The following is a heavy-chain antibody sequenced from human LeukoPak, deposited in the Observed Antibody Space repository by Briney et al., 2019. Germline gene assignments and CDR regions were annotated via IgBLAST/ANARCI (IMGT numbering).Heavy chain of an antibody. J-gene: IGHJ4*02. CDR1: GGTFSSYA. Sequence: ASVKVSCKASGGTFSSYAISWVRQAPGQGLEWMGWINPNSGGTNYAQKFQGRVTMTRDTSISTAYMELRRLRSDDTAVYYCARDPGSGYSFLYYFDYWGQGTLVTVSS. CDR3: ARDPGSGYSFLYYFDY. D-gene: IGHD5-18*01. CDR2: INPNSGGT. V-gene: IGHV1-2*02.